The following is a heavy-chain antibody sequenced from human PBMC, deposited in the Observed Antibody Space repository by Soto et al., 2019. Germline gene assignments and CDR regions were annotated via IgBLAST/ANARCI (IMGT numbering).Heavy chain of an antibody. V-gene: IGHV3-49*03. CDR3: TRDGNYGDYSYYYYMDV. D-gene: IGHD4-17*01. CDR1: GFTFGDYA. CDR2: IRSKAYGGTT. J-gene: IGHJ6*03. Sequence: PGGSLRLSCTASGFTFGDYAMSWFRQAPGKGLEWVGFIRSKAYGGTTEYAASVKGRFTISRDDSKSIAYLQMNSLKTEDTAVYYCTRDGNYGDYSYYYYMDVWGKGTTVTVSS.